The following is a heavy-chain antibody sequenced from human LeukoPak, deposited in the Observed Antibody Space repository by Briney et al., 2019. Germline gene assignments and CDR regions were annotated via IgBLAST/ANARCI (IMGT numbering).Heavy chain of an antibody. CDR2: IYPGDSDT. D-gene: IGHD3-22*01. V-gene: IGHV5-51*01. Sequence: GESLKISCKGSGYSFTNYWIGWVRQMPGKGLEWMGIIYPGDSDTRYSPSFQGQVTISADKSISTAYLQWSSLKASDTAMYYCARQFALYDSSGYYWGGFDYWGQGTMVTVSS. CDR1: GYSFTNYW. J-gene: IGHJ4*02. CDR3: ARQFALYDSSGYYWGGFDY.